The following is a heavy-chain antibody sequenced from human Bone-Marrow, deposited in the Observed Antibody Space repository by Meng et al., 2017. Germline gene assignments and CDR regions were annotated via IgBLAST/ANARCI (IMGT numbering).Heavy chain of an antibody. CDR1: GYTFSSYT. V-gene: IGHV7-4-1*02. D-gene: IGHD3-22*01. Sequence: ASVKVSCKASGYTFSSYTINWVRQAPGQGLESMGWINPNTGNPTYVEGFTGRFVFSLDTSVNTLYLQMNSLRAEDTAVYYCARDSPKYDSSGQGNFDYWGQGTLVTVSS. J-gene: IGHJ4*02. CDR2: INPNTGNP. CDR3: ARDSPKYDSSGQGNFDY.